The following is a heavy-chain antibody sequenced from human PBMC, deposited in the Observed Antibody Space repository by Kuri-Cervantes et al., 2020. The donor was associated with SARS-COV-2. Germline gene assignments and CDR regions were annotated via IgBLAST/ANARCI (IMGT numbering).Heavy chain of an antibody. Sequence: GGSLRLSCAASGFTFSSYGMHWVRQAPGKGLEWVAVIWYDGSNKYYADSVKGRFTISSDNSKNTLYLQMNSLRAKDTAVYYCAKDWSGSFHRWGQGTLVTVSS. J-gene: IGHJ4*02. V-gene: IGHV3-30*02. CDR1: GFTFSSYG. CDR2: IWYDGSNK. D-gene: IGHD3-3*01. CDR3: AKDWSGSFHR.